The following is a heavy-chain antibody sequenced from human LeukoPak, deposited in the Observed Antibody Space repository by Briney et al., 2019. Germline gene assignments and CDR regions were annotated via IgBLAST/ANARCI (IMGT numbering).Heavy chain of an antibody. CDR2: IYTSGST. D-gene: IGHD6-13*01. Sequence: SETLSHTCTVSGGSINSYYWSWIRQPAGKGLEWIGRIYTSGSTNYNPSLKSRVTMSVDTSKNQFSLKLSSVTAADTAVYYCARDVGIAAADAGDYYYYYGMDVWGQGTTVTVSS. CDR1: GGSINSYY. J-gene: IGHJ6*02. CDR3: ARDVGIAAADAGDYYYYYGMDV. V-gene: IGHV4-4*07.